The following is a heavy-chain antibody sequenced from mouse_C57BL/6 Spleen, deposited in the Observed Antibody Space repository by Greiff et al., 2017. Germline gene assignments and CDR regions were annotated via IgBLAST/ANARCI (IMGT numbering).Heavy chain of an antibody. J-gene: IGHJ3*01. Sequence: VHLVESGPGLVQPSQSLSITCTVSGFSLTSYGVHWVRQSPGKGLEWLGVIWRGGSTDYNAAFMSRLSITKDNSKSQVFFKMNSLQADDTAIYYCDKEDYYSPWFAYWGQGTLVTVSA. V-gene: IGHV2-5*01. CDR1: GFSLTSYG. D-gene: IGHD2-12*01. CDR3: DKEDYYSPWFAY. CDR2: IWRGGST.